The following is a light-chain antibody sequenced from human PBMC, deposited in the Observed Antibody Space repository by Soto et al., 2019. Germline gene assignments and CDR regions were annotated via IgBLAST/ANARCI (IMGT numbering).Light chain of an antibody. CDR2: AAS. Sequence: EIVLTQSPGTLSLSPGQRATISCRASQGVTSNSLAWYQQKTGQAPGLLIYAASNRANGIPDRFSGSGSGTDFTLTISRLEPEDFAVYYCQQYGSSPPSTFGQGTKLEIK. J-gene: IGKJ2*01. CDR1: QGVTSNS. CDR3: QQYGSSPPST. V-gene: IGKV3-20*01.